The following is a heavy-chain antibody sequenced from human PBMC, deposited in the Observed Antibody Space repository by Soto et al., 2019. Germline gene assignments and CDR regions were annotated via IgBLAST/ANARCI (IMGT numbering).Heavy chain of an antibody. V-gene: IGHV3-15*07. D-gene: IGHD3-22*01. CDR1: GFSFSNAW. CDR3: TTVYYYNVSVYGP. Sequence: PGGSLRLSCAASGFSFSNAWMNWVRQAPGKGLEWVGRIKSKTDGGTTDYAAPVKGRFTISRDDSKNTLYLQMNSLKTEDTAVFYCTTVYYYNVSVYGPWGQGTLVTVSS. CDR2: IKSKTDGGTT. J-gene: IGHJ1*01.